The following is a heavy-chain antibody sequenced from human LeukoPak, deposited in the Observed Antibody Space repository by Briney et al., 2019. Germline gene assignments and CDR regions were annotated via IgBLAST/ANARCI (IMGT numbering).Heavy chain of an antibody. Sequence: SETLSLTCAVHGGSFSGYYWSWIRQPPGKALEWSGSVYYSGATSYNPSLKSRVTISVDMSKNHFSLRLRSVTAADTAMYYCARGTLYRGGSYYLDFWGQGSQVTVSS. CDR1: GGSFSGYY. D-gene: IGHD3-16*01. V-gene: IGHV4-34*01. J-gene: IGHJ4*02. CDR3: ARGTLYRGGSYYLDF. CDR2: VYYSGAT.